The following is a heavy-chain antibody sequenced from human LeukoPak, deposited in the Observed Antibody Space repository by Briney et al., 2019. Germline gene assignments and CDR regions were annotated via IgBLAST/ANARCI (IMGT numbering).Heavy chain of an antibody. D-gene: IGHD3-22*01. J-gene: IGHJ4*02. CDR1: GGSISSSSYY. Sequence: SETLSLTCTVSGGSISSSSYYWGWIRQPPGKGLEWIGSIYYSGSTYYNPSLKSRVTISVGTSKNQFSLKLSSVTAADTAVYYCARVLAARTPENYYDSSGYPFWGQGTLVTVSS. CDR3: ARVLAARTPENYYDSSGYPF. V-gene: IGHV4-39*07. CDR2: IYYSGST.